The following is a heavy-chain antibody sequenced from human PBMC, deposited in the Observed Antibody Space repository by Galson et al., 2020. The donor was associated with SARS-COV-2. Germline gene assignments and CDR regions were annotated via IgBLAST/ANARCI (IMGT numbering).Heavy chain of an antibody. CDR3: AREEKVVPAAITRLVVPGSYFPGVVDA. CDR2: IYYSGST. Sequence: ASETLSLTCTVSGGSISSSSYYWGWIRQPPGKGLEWIGRIYYSGSTYYNPSLKSRVTISVDTSKNQFSLKLSSVTAADTAVYYCAREEKVVPAAITRLVVPGSYFPGVVDAWGQGTLVTVSS. D-gene: IGHD2-2*01. CDR1: GGSISSSSYY. V-gene: IGHV4-39*07. J-gene: IGHJ5*02.